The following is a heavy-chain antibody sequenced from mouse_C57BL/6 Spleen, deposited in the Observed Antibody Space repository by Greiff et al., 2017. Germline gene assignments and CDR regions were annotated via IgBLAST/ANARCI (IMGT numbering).Heavy chain of an antibody. D-gene: IGHD1-1*01. Sequence: VQLQQSGPELVKPGASVKLSCKASGYSFTEYNIHWVKQRSGQGLEWIGWIYPGSGSTKYNQKFKAKATLTADKSSSTAYMELSSVTSEDSAVYLCARGEDDCYFAYWGQGTMVTVSA. CDR2: IYPGSGST. J-gene: IGHJ3*01. CDR1: GYSFTEYN. V-gene: IGHV1-62-2*01. CDR3: ARGEDDCYFAY.